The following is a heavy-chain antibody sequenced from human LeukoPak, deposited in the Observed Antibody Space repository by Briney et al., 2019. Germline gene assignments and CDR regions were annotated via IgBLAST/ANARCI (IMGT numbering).Heavy chain of an antibody. CDR3: ARDSGMVRGTVDY. J-gene: IGHJ4*02. D-gene: IGHD3-10*01. V-gene: IGHV1-46*01. Sequence: APGKVSCRSSGYTFTSSNMYGVRQAPGQGLEWMGIINPSGGSTSYAQKFQGRVTMTRDTSTSTVYMELSSLRSEDTAVYYCARDSGMVRGTVDYWGQGTLVTVSS. CDR2: INPSGGST. CDR1: GYTFTSSN.